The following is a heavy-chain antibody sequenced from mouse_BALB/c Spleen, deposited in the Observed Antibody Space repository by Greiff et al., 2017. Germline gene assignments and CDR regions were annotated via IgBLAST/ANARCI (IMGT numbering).Heavy chain of an antibody. D-gene: IGHD1-1*01. Sequence: VQLQQSGAELVRPGTSVKVSCKASGYAFTNYLIEWVKQRPGQGLEWIGVINPGSGGTNYNEKFKGKATLTADKSSSTAYMQLSSLTSDDSAVYFCARNYGSSYDDPMDYWGQGTSVTVSS. CDR1: GYAFTNYL. V-gene: IGHV1-54*01. J-gene: IGHJ4*01. CDR3: ARNYGSSYDDPMDY. CDR2: INPGSGGT.